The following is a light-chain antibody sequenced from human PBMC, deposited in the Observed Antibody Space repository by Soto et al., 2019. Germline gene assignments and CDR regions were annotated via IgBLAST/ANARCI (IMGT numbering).Light chain of an antibody. CDR2: GNN. Sequence: QPVLTQPPSASGTPGQRVTLSCSGSGSSTGTNTVNWYRQLPGTAPKLLIYGNNQRPSGVPDRFSGSKSGTSASLTISGLQSEDEADYDCAAWDGSLNNVLFGGGTKLTVL. CDR3: AAWDGSLNNVL. V-gene: IGLV1-44*01. J-gene: IGLJ2*01. CDR1: GSSTGTNT.